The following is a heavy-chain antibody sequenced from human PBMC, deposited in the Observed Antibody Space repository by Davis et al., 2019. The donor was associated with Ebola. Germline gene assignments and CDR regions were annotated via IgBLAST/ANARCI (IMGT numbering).Heavy chain of an antibody. D-gene: IGHD3-22*01. Sequence: MPSETLSLTCTVSGGSTSSYYWSWIRQPPGKGLEWIGYIYYSGSTNYNPSLKSRVTITVDTSKNQFSLKLSSVTAADTAVYYCARDQYYYDSSGYSRGAFDIWGQGTMVTVSS. CDR2: IYYSGST. CDR3: ARDQYYYDSSGYSRGAFDI. V-gene: IGHV4-59*01. J-gene: IGHJ3*02. CDR1: GGSTSSYY.